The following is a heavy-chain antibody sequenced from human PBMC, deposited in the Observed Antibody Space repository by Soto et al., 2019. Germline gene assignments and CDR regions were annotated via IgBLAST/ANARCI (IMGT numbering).Heavy chain of an antibody. Sequence: GGSLRLSCAASGFTFSSYGVHWVRQAPGKGLEWVAVIWYDGSNKYYADSVKGRFTISRDNSKNTLYLQMNSLRAEDTAVYYCARDGYYYGSGSNDIKGNNWLCWFDPWGQGTLVTVSS. CDR2: IWYDGSNK. J-gene: IGHJ5*02. CDR1: GFTFSSYG. D-gene: IGHD3-10*01. CDR3: ARDGYYYGSGSNDIKGNNWLCWFDP. V-gene: IGHV3-33*01.